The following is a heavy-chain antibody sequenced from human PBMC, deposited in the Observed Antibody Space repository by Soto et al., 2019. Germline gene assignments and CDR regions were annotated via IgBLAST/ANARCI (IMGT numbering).Heavy chain of an antibody. CDR2: IKQDGSEK. CDR1: GFTFSSYW. Sequence: PEGSLRLFCAASGFTFSSYWMSWVRQAPGKGLEWVANIKQDGSEKYYVDSVKGRFTISRDNAKNSLYLQMNSLRAEDTAVYYCARWLVSGYDFDYWGQVPTGTVSS. J-gene: IGHJ4*02. CDR3: ARWLVSGYDFDY. D-gene: IGHD5-12*01. V-gene: IGHV3-7*03.